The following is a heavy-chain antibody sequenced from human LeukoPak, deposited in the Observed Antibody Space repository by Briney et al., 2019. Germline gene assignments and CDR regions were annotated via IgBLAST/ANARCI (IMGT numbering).Heavy chain of an antibody. CDR3: ARHVTISGPYDASDI. D-gene: IGHD5-24*01. CDR2: LYYSRGN. V-gene: IGHV4-59*08. Sequence: SETLSLTCTVSGDSISSYYWSSIRQPPGKGLEWIGYLYYSRGNDYNPSLKSRVTICVDTFKNQFSLKLRPVTAADTAVYCCARHVTISGPYDASDIWVQGTMVTV. J-gene: IGHJ3*02. CDR1: GDSISSYY.